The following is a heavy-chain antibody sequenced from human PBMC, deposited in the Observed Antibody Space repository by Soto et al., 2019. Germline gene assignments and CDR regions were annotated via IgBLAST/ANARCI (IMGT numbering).Heavy chain of an antibody. CDR3: VEPGAYWTR. D-gene: IGHD1-1*01. CDR1: GFTFSGYA. CDR2: ISASGDST. V-gene: IGHV3-23*01. J-gene: IGHJ4*02. Sequence: VQLLESGGGLVQPGGSLRLSCAASGFTFSGYAMSWVRQAPGQGLEWVSSISASGDSTYYADFVKGRFTISRDNSKSTVFLQLNILGVDDTAGYFCVEPGAYWTRWGQGTLVSVSS.